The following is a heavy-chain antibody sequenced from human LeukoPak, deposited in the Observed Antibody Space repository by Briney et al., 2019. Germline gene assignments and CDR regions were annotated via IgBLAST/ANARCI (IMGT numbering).Heavy chain of an antibody. CDR3: AKVAGYSYVGVYYFDY. D-gene: IGHD5-18*01. CDR1: EFTFSTYA. V-gene: IGHV3-23*01. CDR2: ISGSGGST. Sequence: GGSLRLSCAASEFTFSTYAMNWVRQAPGKGLEWVSAISGSGGSTYYADSVKGRLTISRDNSKNTLYLQMNSLRAEDTAVYYCAKVAGYSYVGVYYFDYWGQGTLVTVSS. J-gene: IGHJ4*02.